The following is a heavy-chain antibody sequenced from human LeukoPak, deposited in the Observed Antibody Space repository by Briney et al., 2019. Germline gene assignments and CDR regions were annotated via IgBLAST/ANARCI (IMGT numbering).Heavy chain of an antibody. CDR1: GYTFTSYG. D-gene: IGHD6-6*01. CDR2: ISAYNGNT. Sequence: ASVNVSCKASGYTFTSYGISWVRQAPGQGLEWMGWISAYNGNTNYAQKLQGRVTMTTDTSTSTAYMELRSLRSDDTAVYYCARDGRIAARLIFDYWGQGTLVTVSS. CDR3: ARDGRIAARLIFDY. J-gene: IGHJ4*02. V-gene: IGHV1-18*01.